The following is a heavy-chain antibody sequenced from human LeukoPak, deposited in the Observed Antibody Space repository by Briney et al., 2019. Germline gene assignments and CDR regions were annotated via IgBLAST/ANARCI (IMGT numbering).Heavy chain of an antibody. D-gene: IGHD3-22*01. V-gene: IGHV3-48*01. Sequence: PGGSLRLSCAASGFTFSSYSMNWVRQAPGKGLEWISYIASSDSTRHYADSVKGRFTISRDNAKNSLYLQMNSLRAEDTAVYYCARDRFRYDNSGYYYIFDYWGQGTLVTVSS. J-gene: IGHJ4*02. CDR3: ARDRFRYDNSGYYYIFDY. CDR1: GFTFSSYS. CDR2: IASSDSTR.